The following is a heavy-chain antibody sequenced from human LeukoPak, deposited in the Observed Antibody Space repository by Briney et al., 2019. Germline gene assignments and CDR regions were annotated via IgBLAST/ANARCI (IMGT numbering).Heavy chain of an antibody. Sequence: PGGSLRLSCAASGFTFDDYSMHWVRQAPGKGLEWVSLISGDGGTTYYADSVKGRFAISRDNSKNSLYLQMSSLRTEDTALYYCAKHNWNYDSWGQGTLVTVSS. D-gene: IGHD1-1*01. CDR3: AKHNWNYDS. CDR1: GFTFDDYS. J-gene: IGHJ5*01. CDR2: ISGDGGTT. V-gene: IGHV3-43*02.